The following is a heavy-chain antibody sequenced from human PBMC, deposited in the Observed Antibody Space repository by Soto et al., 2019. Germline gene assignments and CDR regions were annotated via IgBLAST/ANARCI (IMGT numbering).Heavy chain of an antibody. V-gene: IGHV1-58*01. CDR2: IVVGSGNT. CDR1: GFTFTSSA. J-gene: IGHJ6*02. CDR3: ASRTQDRPIYYYYGMDV. Sequence: ASVKVSCKASGFTFTSSAVQWVRQARGQRLEWIGWIVVGSGNTNYAQKFQERVTITRDMSTSTAYMELSSLRSEDTAVYYCASRTQDRPIYYYYGMDVWGQGTTVTVSS.